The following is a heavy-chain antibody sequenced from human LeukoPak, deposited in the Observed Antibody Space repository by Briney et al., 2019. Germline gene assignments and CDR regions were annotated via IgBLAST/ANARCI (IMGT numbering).Heavy chain of an antibody. CDR3: ARVKLSYDSSGSPGFDP. V-gene: IGHV3-53*01. CDR1: GFTVSSSY. Sequence: GGSLRLSCAASGFTVSSSYMSWVRQAPGKGLEWVSVIYSGGSTYYADSVKGRFTISRDNSKNTLYLQMNSLRAEDTAVYYCARVKLSYDSSGSPGFDPWGQGTLVTVSS. CDR2: IYSGGST. J-gene: IGHJ5*02. D-gene: IGHD3-22*01.